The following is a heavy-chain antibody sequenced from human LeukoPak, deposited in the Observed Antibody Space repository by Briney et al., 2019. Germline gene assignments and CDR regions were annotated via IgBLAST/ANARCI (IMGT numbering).Heavy chain of an antibody. V-gene: IGHV3-30*02. CDR2: IRYDGSNK. CDR1: GFTFSSYG. Sequence: GGSLRLSCAASGFTFSSYGMHWVRQAPGKGLEWVAFIRYDGSNKYYADSVKGRFTISRDNSKNTLYLQMNSLRAEDAAVYYCAKWSVYSSSSSYWGQGTLVTVSS. D-gene: IGHD6-13*01. CDR3: AKWSVYSSSSSY. J-gene: IGHJ4*02.